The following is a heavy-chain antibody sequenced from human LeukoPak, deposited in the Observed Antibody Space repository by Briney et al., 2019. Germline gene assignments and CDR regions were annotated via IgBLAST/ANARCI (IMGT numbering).Heavy chain of an antibody. Sequence: GGSLRLYCAASGFTFSSYAMSWVRQAPGKGLEWVSAISGSGGSTYYADSVKGRFTISRDNSKNTLYLQMNSLRAEDTAVYYCAKGRAIGGWYLDWGQGTLVSDSS. CDR3: AKGRAIGGWYLD. D-gene: IGHD6-19*01. J-gene: IGHJ4*02. CDR2: ISGSGGST. V-gene: IGHV3-23*01. CDR1: GFTFSSYA.